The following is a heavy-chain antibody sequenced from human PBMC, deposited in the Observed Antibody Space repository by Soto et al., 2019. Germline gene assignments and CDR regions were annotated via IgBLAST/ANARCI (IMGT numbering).Heavy chain of an antibody. Sequence: SLKVSGKASGGTFSSYAISWVRQAPGQGLEWMGGIIPIFGTANYAQKFQGRVTITADESTSTAYMELSSLRSEDTAVYYCARGKYDILTGYYATQGPAYYFDYWGQGTLVTVSS. J-gene: IGHJ4*02. CDR1: GGTFSSYA. V-gene: IGHV1-69*13. CDR3: ARGKYDILTGYYATQGPAYYFDY. D-gene: IGHD3-9*01. CDR2: IIPIFGTA.